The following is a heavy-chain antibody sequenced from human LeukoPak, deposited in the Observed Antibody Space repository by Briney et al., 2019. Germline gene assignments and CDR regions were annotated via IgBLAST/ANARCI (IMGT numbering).Heavy chain of an antibody. CDR1: GFTFSSYE. CDR2: ISSSGSTI. V-gene: IGHV3-48*03. Sequence: GGSLRLSCAASGFTFSSYEMNWVRQAPGKGLEWVSHISSSGSTIYYADSVKGRFTISRDNAKNALYLQMNSLRAEDTAVYYCARGAGPVVNYGMDVWGQGTTVTVS. CDR3: ARGAGPVVNYGMDV. D-gene: IGHD4-23*01. J-gene: IGHJ6*02.